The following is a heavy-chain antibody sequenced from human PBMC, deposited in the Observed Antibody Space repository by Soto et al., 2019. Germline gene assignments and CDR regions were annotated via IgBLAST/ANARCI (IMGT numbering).Heavy chain of an antibody. J-gene: IGHJ6*03. Sequence: SETLSLTCAVSSDSISSSHWLTWVRQSPGKGLEGLGDIYYSGSVYYNPSLRSRISISMDKSNNTLSLNLSSVTAADTAVYYWARGSFVTHYFFCRMDVGGKGTRFTVSS. CDR1: SDSISSSHW. CDR2: IYYSGSV. V-gene: IGHV4-4*02. D-gene: IGHD2-21*02. CDR3: ARGSFVTHYFFCRMDV.